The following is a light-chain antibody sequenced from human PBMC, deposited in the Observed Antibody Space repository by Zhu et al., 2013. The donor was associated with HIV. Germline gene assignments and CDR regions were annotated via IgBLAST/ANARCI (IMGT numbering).Light chain of an antibody. CDR3: QQTYITPYT. J-gene: IGKJ2*01. V-gene: IGKV1-6*01. CDR1: QGIRND. Sequence: AIQMTQSPSSLSASVGDRVTITCRASQGIRNDLSWFQQKPGKAPKLLIYAASTLQSGVPPRFSGSGSGTDFTLTIRTLQPEDFATYYCQQTYITPYTFGQGTKLEIK. CDR2: AAS.